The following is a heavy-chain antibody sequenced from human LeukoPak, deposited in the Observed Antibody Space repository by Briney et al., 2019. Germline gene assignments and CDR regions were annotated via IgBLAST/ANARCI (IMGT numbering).Heavy chain of an antibody. Sequence: ASVKVSCKASGGTFSSYAIGWVRQAPGQGLEWMGRIIPILGIANYAQKFQGRVTITADKSTSTAYMELSSLRSEDTAVYYCARSIKWELRAFDIWGQGTMVTVSS. CDR1: GGTFSSYA. J-gene: IGHJ3*02. D-gene: IGHD1-26*01. CDR3: ARSIKWELRAFDI. V-gene: IGHV1-69*04. CDR2: IIPILGIA.